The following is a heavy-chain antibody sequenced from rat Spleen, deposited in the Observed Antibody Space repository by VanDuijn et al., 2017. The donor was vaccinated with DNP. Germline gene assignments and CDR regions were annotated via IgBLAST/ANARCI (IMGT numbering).Heavy chain of an antibody. Sequence: EVQLVESGGDLVQPGGSLKLSCIASGFTFNNYYMTWIRQVPGTGLEWVASISNGGGSTYYPDSVKGRFTISRDNAENILYLRMDSLRSEDTATYYCSTLNYYASLSGYFDHWGQGVMVTVSS. D-gene: IGHD1-12*01. CDR3: STLNYYASLSGYFDH. CDR1: GFTFNNYY. CDR2: ISNGGGST. J-gene: IGHJ2*01. V-gene: IGHV5-31*01.